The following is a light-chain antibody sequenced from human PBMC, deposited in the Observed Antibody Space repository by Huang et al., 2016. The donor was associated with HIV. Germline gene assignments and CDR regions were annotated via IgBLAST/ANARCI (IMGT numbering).Light chain of an antibody. J-gene: IGKJ4*01. CDR1: QGIKNY. Sequence: DIQMTQSPSSLSASVGDRVTITCRASQGIKNYLAWYQKKPGTVTKLLIYAASTLQSGVPARFIGSGSETDFILTISGLQPEDVATYYCRKYDSAPLTFGGGTKVEIK. V-gene: IGKV1-27*01. CDR3: RKYDSAPLT. CDR2: AAS.